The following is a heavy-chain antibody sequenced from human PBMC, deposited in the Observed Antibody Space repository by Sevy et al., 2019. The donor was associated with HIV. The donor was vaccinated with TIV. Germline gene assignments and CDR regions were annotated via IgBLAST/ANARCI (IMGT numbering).Heavy chain of an antibody. CDR2: ISSSGSTI. CDR3: ARRDGIGSYYDSSGYYYFDY. J-gene: IGHJ4*02. D-gene: IGHD3-22*01. Sequence: GGSLRLSCAASGFTFSDYYMSWIRQAPGKGLEWVSYISSSGSTIYYADSVKGRFAISRDNAKNSLYLQMNSLRAEDTAVYYCARRDGIGSYYDSSGYYYFDYWGQGTLVTVSS. V-gene: IGHV3-11*01. CDR1: GFTFSDYY.